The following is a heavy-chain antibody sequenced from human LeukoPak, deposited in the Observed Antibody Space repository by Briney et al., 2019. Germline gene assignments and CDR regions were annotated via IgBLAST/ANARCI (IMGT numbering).Heavy chain of an antibody. J-gene: IGHJ6*03. D-gene: IGHD2-2*01. CDR1: GFTFSSYA. Sequence: GGSLRLSCAASGFTFSSYAMSWVRQAPGKGLEWVSAISGSVGSTYYADSVKGRFTISRDNSKNTLCLQMNSLRAEDTAVYYCAKDTCSSTSCYFIYYYYMDVWGKGTTVTVSS. CDR3: AKDTCSSTSCYFIYYYYMDV. CDR2: ISGSVGST. V-gene: IGHV3-23*01.